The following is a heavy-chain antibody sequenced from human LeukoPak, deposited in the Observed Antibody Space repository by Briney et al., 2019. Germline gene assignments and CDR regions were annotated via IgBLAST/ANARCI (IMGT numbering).Heavy chain of an antibody. V-gene: IGHV4-39*07. CDR3: ARGPAFDP. CDR2: IYYSGST. Sequence: SETLSLTCTVSGVSISSSSYYWGWIRQPPGKGLEWIGSIYYSGSTYYNPSLKSRVTISVDTSENQFSLKLSSVTAADTAVYYCARGPAFDPWGQGTLVTVSS. J-gene: IGHJ5*02. CDR1: GVSISSSSYY.